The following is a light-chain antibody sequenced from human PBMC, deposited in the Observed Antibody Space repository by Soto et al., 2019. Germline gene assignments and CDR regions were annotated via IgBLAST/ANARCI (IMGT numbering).Light chain of an antibody. CDR3: SSHTRGSTRV. CDR2: EVT. CDR1: SGDVGGYDY. Sequence: QSALTQPASVSGSPGQSIAISCTGTSGDVGGYDYVSWYQQHPDKAPKLMIYEVTKRHSWVSNRFSGSKSGNTASLTISGLQPEDEADYYCSSHTRGSTRVFGSGTKLTVL. V-gene: IGLV2-14*01. J-gene: IGLJ1*01.